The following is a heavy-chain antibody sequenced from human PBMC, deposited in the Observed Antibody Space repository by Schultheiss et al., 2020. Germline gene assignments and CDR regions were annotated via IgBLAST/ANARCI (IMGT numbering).Heavy chain of an antibody. CDR2: IYASGST. D-gene: IGHD6-13*01. V-gene: IGHV4-4*07. CDR1: GGSIGNYY. CDR3: ARGGSPGYRSWFDP. J-gene: IGHJ5*02. Sequence: GSLRLSCTVSGGSIGNYYWTWIRQPAGKGLELIGRIYASGSTNYNPSLKSRVTMSVDTSRNQFSLKLSSVTAADTAVYYCARGGSPGYRSWFDPWGQGTLVTVSS.